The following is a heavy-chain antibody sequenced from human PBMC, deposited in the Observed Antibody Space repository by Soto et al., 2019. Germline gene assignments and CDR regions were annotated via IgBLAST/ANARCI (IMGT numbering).Heavy chain of an antibody. J-gene: IGHJ6*03. Sequence: QVELVESGGGLVKPGGSLRLSCAASGFTFSDYYMSWIRQAPGKGLEWVSYISTSGSTIYYADSVKGRFTISRDNAKNSLYLQMNSLRAEDTAVYYCARDLGGDFWSGYSGYYYMDVWGKGTTVTVSS. CDR2: ISTSGSTI. V-gene: IGHV3-11*01. CDR3: ARDLGGDFWSGYSGYYYMDV. CDR1: GFTFSDYY. D-gene: IGHD3-3*01.